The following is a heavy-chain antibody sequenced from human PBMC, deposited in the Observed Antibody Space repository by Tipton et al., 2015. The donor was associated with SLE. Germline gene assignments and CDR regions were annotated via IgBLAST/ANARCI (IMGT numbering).Heavy chain of an antibody. Sequence: TLSLTCTVSGGSISSSSYYWGWIRQPPGKGLEWIGSIYYSGSTSYNPSLKSRVTISVDTSKNQFSLKLSSVIAADTAVYYCARQRGIVGATTDYWGQGTLVTVSS. CDR1: GGSISSSSYY. CDR3: ARQRGIVGATTDY. CDR2: IYYSGST. J-gene: IGHJ4*02. D-gene: IGHD1-26*01. V-gene: IGHV4-39*07.